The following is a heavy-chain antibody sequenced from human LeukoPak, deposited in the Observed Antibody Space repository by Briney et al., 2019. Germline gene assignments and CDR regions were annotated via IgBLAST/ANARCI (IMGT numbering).Heavy chain of an antibody. CDR1: GFTFSSYW. D-gene: IGHD3-16*01. J-gene: IGHJ6*02. V-gene: IGHV3-74*01. Sequence: GGSLRLSCAASGFTFSSYWMNWVRQAPGKGLVWVSRINSDGSSRSYADSVKGRFTISRDNAKNTLYLQMNSLRVEDTAVYYCARGGALGPYYYYGMDVWGQGTTVTVSS. CDR3: ARGGALGPYYYYGMDV. CDR2: INSDGSSR.